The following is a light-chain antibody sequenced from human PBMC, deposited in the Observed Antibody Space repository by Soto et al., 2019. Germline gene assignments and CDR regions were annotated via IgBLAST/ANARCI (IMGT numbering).Light chain of an antibody. Sequence: DIVMTQSPDSLAVSLGERATFNCKSSQSILDRSKNKYYLAWYQQKSGQPPKLLIYWSSLRESGVPDRFTGSGSGTDFTLTISILQAEDVAVYYCQQYFTSPWTFGQGTKVEI. J-gene: IGKJ1*01. V-gene: IGKV4-1*01. CDR2: WSS. CDR3: QQYFTSPWT. CDR1: QSILDRSKNKYY.